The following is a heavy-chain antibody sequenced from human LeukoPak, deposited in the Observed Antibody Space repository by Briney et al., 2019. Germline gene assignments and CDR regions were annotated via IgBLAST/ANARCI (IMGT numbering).Heavy chain of an antibody. CDR1: GFTFRIAW. J-gene: IGHJ4*02. CDR3: VRQRAVYSTEFDH. CDR2: IKTKIDGEAT. V-gene: IGHV3-15*01. D-gene: IGHD2-15*01. Sequence: GGSLRLSCAGSGFTFRIAWMAWVRQVPGKGLEWVGRIKTKIDGEATDYAAPVKGRFSLSRDDSTSTVYLQMNGLKSEDTALYFCVRQRAVYSTEFDHWGQGTLVTVSS.